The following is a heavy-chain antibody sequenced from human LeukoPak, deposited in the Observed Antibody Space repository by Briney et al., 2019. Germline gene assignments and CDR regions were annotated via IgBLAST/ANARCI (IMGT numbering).Heavy chain of an antibody. Sequence: GRSLRLSCAASGFTFSSYAMHWVRQAPGKGLEWVAVISYDGSNKYYADSVKGRFTISRDNSKNTLYLQMNSLRAEDTAVYYCAKDRSGTSLSYFDYWGQGTLVTVSS. V-gene: IGHV3-30-3*01. CDR2: ISYDGSNK. CDR3: AKDRSGTSLSYFDY. J-gene: IGHJ4*02. CDR1: GFTFSSYA. D-gene: IGHD2-2*01.